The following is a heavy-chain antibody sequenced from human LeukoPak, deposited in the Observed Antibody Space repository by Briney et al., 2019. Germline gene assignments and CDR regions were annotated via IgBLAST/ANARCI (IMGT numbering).Heavy chain of an antibody. Sequence: SQTLSLTCTVSGGSVSSGSYYWSWIRQPAGKGLEWIGRIYTSGSTNYNPSLKSRVTISVDTSKNQFSLKLSSVTAADTAVYYCARVMAGYYYYMDVWGKGTTVTVSS. CDR2: IYTSGST. CDR1: GGSVSSGSYY. V-gene: IGHV4-61*02. J-gene: IGHJ6*03. D-gene: IGHD5-24*01. CDR3: ARVMAGYYYYMDV.